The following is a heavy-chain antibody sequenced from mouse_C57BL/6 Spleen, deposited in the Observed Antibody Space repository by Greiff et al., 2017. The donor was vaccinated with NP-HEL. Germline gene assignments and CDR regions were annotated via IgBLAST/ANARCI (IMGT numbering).Heavy chain of an antibody. CDR1: GYTFTDYN. V-gene: IGHV1-18*01. J-gene: IGHJ3*01. CDR3: AREESSPGFAY. D-gene: IGHD1-1*01. CDR2: INPNNGGT. Sequence: VQLQQSGPELVKPGASVKIPCKASGYTFTDYNMDWVKQSHGKSLEWIGDINPNNGGTIYNQKFKGKATLTVDKSSSTAYMELRSLTSEDTAVYYCAREESSPGFAYWGQGTLVTVSA.